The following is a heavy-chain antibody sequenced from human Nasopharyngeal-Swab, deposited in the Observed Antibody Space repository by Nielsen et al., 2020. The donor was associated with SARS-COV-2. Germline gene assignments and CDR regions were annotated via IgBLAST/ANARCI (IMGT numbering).Heavy chain of an antibody. J-gene: IGHJ4*02. Sequence: GGSLRLSCAASGFTFSDYYMSWIRQAPGKGLEWVSYISSSGSTIHYADSVKGRFTISRDNAKNSLYLQMNSLRAEDTAVYYCARDADYYGSGSYLGYWGQGTRVTVSS. V-gene: IGHV3-11*04. CDR2: ISSSGSTI. CDR1: GFTFSDYY. CDR3: ARDADYYGSGSYLGY. D-gene: IGHD3-10*01.